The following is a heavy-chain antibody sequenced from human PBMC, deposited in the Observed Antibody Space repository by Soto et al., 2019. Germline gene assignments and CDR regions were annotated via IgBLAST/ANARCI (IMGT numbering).Heavy chain of an antibody. V-gene: IGHV3-11*06. CDR1: GFTFSDYY. Sequence: GGSLRLSCAASGFTFSDYYMSWIRQAPGKGLEWVSYISSSSSYTNYADSVKGRFTISRDNAKNSLYLQMNSLRAEDTAVYYCARECWDTVMVPFDPWGQGTLVTVSS. CDR3: ARECWDTVMVPFDP. CDR2: ISSSSSYT. D-gene: IGHD5-18*01. J-gene: IGHJ5*02.